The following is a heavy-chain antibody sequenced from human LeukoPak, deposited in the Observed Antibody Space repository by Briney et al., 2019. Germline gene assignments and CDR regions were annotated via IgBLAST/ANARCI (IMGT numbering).Heavy chain of an antibody. J-gene: IGHJ4*02. V-gene: IGHV3-30*02. Sequence: PGRSLRLSCAASGFSFSTYGMHWVRQAPGKGLEWVAFIRYDGSDKYYVDSVRGRFTISRDNSKNTLYLQMNSLRAEDTAVYYCAKDGAFDYWGQGTLVTVSS. CDR3: AKDGAFDY. CDR1: GFSFSTYG. CDR2: IRYDGSDK.